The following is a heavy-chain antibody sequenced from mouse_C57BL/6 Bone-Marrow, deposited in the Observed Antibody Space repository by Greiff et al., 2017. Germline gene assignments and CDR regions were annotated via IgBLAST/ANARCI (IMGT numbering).Heavy chain of an antibody. CDR3: AYITTVVANYYYAMDY. CDR1: GFNIKDYY. J-gene: IGHJ4*01. D-gene: IGHD1-1*01. Sequence: VQLQQSGAELVKPGASVKLSCTASGFNIKDYYMHWVKQRTEQGLEWIGRIDPEDGETKYAPKFQGKATITADTSSNTAYLQLSSLTSEDTAVYYCAYITTVVANYYYAMDYWGQGTSVTVSS. CDR2: IDPEDGET. V-gene: IGHV14-2*01.